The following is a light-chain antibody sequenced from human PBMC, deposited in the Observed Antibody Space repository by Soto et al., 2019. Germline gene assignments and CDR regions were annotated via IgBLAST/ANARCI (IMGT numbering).Light chain of an antibody. Sequence: EIVLTQSPGTLSLSPGERATLSCRASQSVSSSFLAWYQQKPGQAPRLLIYAASSRATGIPDRFSGSGSGTDFTLTISRLESEDFAVYYCQQYAISHRTFGQGPKVDIK. V-gene: IGKV3-20*01. J-gene: IGKJ1*01. CDR1: QSVSSSF. CDR2: AAS. CDR3: QQYAISHRT.